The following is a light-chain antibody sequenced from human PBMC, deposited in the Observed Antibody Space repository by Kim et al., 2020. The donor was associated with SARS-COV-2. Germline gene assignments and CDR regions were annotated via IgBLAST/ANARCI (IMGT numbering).Light chain of an antibody. Sequence: LSAGDTATLSCRASQSVDTSLAWYQLKPGQAPRLIIFDVSRSVTGTPARFSGNGSGTDFTLTISSLEPEDVALYFCHHRSLWTPTFGGGTKVDIK. CDR2: DVS. CDR3: HHRSLWTPT. J-gene: IGKJ4*01. V-gene: IGKV3-11*01. CDR1: QSVDTS.